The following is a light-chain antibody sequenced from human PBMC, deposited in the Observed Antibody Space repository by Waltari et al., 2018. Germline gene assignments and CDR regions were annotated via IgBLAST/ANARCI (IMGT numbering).Light chain of an antibody. CDR3: QQYYSTPYT. J-gene: IGKJ2*01. Sequence: DIVMTQSPDSLPVSLGERATINCKSSQSILYSSNNKYYLAWDQQKPGQPPKLLIYWASTRESGVPDRFSGSGSGTDFTLTISSLQAEDVAVYYCQQYYSTPYTFGQGTKLEIK. CDR1: QSILYSSNNKYY. V-gene: IGKV4-1*01. CDR2: WAS.